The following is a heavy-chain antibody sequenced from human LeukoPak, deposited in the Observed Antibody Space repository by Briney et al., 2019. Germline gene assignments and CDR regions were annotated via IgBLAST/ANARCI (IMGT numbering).Heavy chain of an antibody. CDR3: AIIMPPSRELLGYDAFDI. V-gene: IGHV1-69*13. CDR1: GGTFSSYA. CDR2: IIPIFGTA. D-gene: IGHD1-26*01. J-gene: IGHJ3*02. Sequence: ASVKVSCKASGGTFSSYAISWVRQAPGQGLEWMGGIIPIFGTANYAQKFQGRVTITADESTSTAYMELSGLRSEDTAVYYCAIIMPPSRELLGYDAFDIWGQGTMVTVSS.